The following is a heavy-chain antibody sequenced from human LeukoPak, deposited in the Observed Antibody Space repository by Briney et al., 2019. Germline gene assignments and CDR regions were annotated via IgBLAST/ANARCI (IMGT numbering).Heavy chain of an antibody. D-gene: IGHD2-2*02. Sequence: GASVKVSCTASGGTFSSYAISWVRQAPGQGLEWMGGITPIFGTANYAQKFQGRVTITADKSTSTAYMELSSLRSKDTAVYYCARLVPAAILSNYYYMDVWGKGTTVTVSS. CDR2: ITPIFGTA. CDR1: GGTFSSYA. J-gene: IGHJ6*03. V-gene: IGHV1-69*06. CDR3: ARLVPAAILSNYYYMDV.